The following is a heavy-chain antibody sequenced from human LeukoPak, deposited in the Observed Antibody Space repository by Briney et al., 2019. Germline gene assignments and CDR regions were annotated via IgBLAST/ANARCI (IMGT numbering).Heavy chain of an antibody. V-gene: IGHV1-69*17. CDR3: ARLGAYSGSYQTYNWFDP. D-gene: IGHD1-26*01. CDR1: GGTFSSYA. Sequence: ASVKVSCKASGGTFSSYAISWVRQAPGQGLEWRGGIIPIFGIANYAQKFQGRVTITADKSTSTAYMELSSLRSEDTAVYYCARLGAYSGSYQTYNWFDPWGQGTLVAVSS. J-gene: IGHJ5*02. CDR2: IIPIFGIA.